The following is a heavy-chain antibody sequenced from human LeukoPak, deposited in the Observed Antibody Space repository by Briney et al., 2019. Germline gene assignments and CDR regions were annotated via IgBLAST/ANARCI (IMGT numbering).Heavy chain of an antibody. CDR1: GGSFSGYY. CDR3: ARELLTTVNFDY. CDR2: INHSGST. V-gene: IGHV4-34*01. J-gene: IGHJ4*02. Sequence: SETLSLTCAVYGGSFSGYYWSWIRQPPGKGLEWIGEINHSGSTNYNPSLKSRVTISVDTSKNQFSLKLSSVTAADTAVYYCARELLTTVNFDYWGQGTLVTVSS. D-gene: IGHD4-17*01.